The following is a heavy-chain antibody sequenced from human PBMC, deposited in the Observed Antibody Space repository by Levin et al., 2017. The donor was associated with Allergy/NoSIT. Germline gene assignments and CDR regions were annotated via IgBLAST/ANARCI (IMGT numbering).Heavy chain of an antibody. J-gene: IGHJ5*02. CDR1: GYSFTDYY. V-gene: IGHV1-2*06. CDR2: INPNSGGT. D-gene: IGHD2-15*01. CDR3: ARTGYCSDGSCYSWFDP. Sequence: ASVKVSCKASGYSFTDYYMHWVRQAPGQGLEWMGRINPNSGGTNDAQKFQGRVTMTRDTSISTAYMELSRLRSDDTAVYYCARTGYCSDGSCYSWFDPWGQGTLVTVSS.